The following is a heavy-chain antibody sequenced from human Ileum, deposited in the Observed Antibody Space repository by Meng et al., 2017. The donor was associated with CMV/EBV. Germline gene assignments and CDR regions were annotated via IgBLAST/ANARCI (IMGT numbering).Heavy chain of an antibody. J-gene: IGHJ5*02. CDR2: IYYSGLT. CDR3: ARVWANGEGWSDP. CDR1: CGSVRMSCHS. Sequence: PTESMSLTSTCSCGSVRMSCHSWGWIRQPPGKGLEWIGNIYYSGLTSYNPSLKSRVTISVDTSKNQFSLKLSSVTAADTAVFYCARVWANGEGWSDPWGQGTLVTVSS. V-gene: IGHV4-39*07. D-gene: IGHD2-8*01.